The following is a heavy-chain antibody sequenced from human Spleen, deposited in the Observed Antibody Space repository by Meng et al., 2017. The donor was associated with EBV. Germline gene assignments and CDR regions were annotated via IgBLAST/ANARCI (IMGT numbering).Heavy chain of an antibody. J-gene: IGHJ4*02. Sequence: QVQPAESGSWVRKAGGSVMISCRAYGRTFTNDEIYWVRQAPEQRLEWMGWINADNGNTKYSQNFQDRVTFTRDTSARTAYMELSSLRSEDSAVYNCARGPSGYGADAYWGQGTLVTVSS. CDR1: GRTFTNDE. CDR2: INADNGNT. D-gene: IGHD5-12*01. CDR3: ARGPSGYGADAY. V-gene: IGHV1-3*01.